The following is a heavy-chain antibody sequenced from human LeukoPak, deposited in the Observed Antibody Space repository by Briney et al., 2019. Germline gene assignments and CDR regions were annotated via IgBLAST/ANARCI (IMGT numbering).Heavy chain of an antibody. CDR1: GFTFSSYG. CDR2: ISYDGSNK. D-gene: IGHD5-12*01. J-gene: IGHJ4*02. CDR3: AKEIYSGYDYPTGNFDY. Sequence: PGGSLRLSCAGSGFTFSSYGMHWVRQAPGKGLEWVAVISYDGSNKYYADSVKGRFTISRDNSKNTLYLQMNSLRAEDTAVYYCAKEIYSGYDYPTGNFDYWGQGTLVTVSS. V-gene: IGHV3-30*18.